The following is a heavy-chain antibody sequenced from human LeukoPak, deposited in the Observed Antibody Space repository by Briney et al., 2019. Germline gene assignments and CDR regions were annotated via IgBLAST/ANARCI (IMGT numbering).Heavy chain of an antibody. CDR3: ARGFYDILTGYQYYFDY. CDR2: INHSGST. J-gene: IGHJ4*02. Sequence: SETLSLTCAVYGGSFSGYYWSWIRQPPGKGLEWIGEINHSGSTNYNPSLKSRVTISVDTSKNQFSLKLSSVTAADTAGYYCARGFYDILTGYQYYFDYWGQGTLVTVSS. V-gene: IGHV4-34*01. D-gene: IGHD3-9*01. CDR1: GGSFSGYY.